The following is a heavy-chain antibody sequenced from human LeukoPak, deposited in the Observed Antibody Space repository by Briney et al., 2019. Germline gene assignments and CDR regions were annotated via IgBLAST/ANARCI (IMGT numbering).Heavy chain of an antibody. V-gene: IGHV1-8*01. J-gene: IGHJ4*02. CDR3: ARWKWTYYDFWSGYDTDY. CDR1: GYTFTSYD. D-gene: IGHD3-3*01. Sequence: ASVKVSCKASGYTFTSYDINWVRQATGQGLEWMGWMNPNSGNTGYAQKSQGRVTMTRNTSISTAYMELSSLRSEDTAVYYCARWKWTYYDFWSGYDTDYWGRGTLVTVSS. CDR2: MNPNSGNT.